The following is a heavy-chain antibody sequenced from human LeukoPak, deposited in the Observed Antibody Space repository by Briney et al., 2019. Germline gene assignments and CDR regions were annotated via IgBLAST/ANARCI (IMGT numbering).Heavy chain of an antibody. CDR2: ISYDGSNK. CDR1: GFTFSSYA. Sequence: GGSLRLSCAASGFTFSSYAMHWVRQAPGKGLEWVAVISYDGSNKYYADSVKGRFTISRDNSKNTLYLQMNSLRAEDTAVYYCARDSTEGFYSSGWYRYYYYYYGMDVWGQGTTVTVSS. CDR3: ARDSTEGFYSSGWYRYYYYYYGMDV. D-gene: IGHD6-19*01. V-gene: IGHV3-30-3*01. J-gene: IGHJ6*02.